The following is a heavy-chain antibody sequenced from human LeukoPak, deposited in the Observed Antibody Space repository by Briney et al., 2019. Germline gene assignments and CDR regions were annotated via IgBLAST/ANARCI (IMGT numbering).Heavy chain of an antibody. CDR1: GFTFSSYW. J-gene: IGHJ3*02. CDR2: IKSDGSST. D-gene: IGHD4-17*01. CDR3: ARRGAVTYAFDI. Sequence: PGGSLRLSCAASGFTFSSYWMDWVRQAPGKGLVWVSRIKSDGSSTSYADSVKGRFTISRDNAKNTLYLQMNSLRAEDTAVYYCARRGAVTYAFDIWGQGTMVTVSS. V-gene: IGHV3-74*01.